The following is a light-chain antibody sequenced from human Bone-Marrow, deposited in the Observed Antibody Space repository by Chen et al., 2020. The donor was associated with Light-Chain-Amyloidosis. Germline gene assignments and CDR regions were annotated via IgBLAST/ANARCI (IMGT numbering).Light chain of an antibody. Sequence: EIVLTQSPATLYLSPGERVTLSCRASQSVSSYLAWYQQKPGQAPRLLLYDASNRATGIPARFSGSGSGTDCSLTISSLEPEDFAGYYWQQRSNWPTFGGGTKVEIK. J-gene: IGKJ4*01. CDR2: DAS. V-gene: IGKV3-11*01. CDR1: QSVSSY. CDR3: QQRSNWPT.